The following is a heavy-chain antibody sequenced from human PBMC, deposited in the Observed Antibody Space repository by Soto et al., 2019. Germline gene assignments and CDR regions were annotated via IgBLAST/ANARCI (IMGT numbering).Heavy chain of an antibody. CDR2: INTYNGNT. J-gene: IGHJ6*02. Sequence: QVQLVQSGAEVKNPGASVKVSCKASGYTFTRYGIGWARQAPGQGLEWMGWINTYNGNTNYAQNVQGRVTLTTDTPTSTAYMKLRSLRSNDTAIYYCAMVDVYVTPRPRDVWGQGTTVIVSS. CDR3: AMVDVYVTPRPRDV. V-gene: IGHV1-18*01. D-gene: IGHD3-16*01. CDR1: GYTFTRYG.